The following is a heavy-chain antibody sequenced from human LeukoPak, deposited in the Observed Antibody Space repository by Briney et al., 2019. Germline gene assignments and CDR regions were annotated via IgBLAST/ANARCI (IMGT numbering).Heavy chain of an antibody. Sequence: GGSLRLSCAASGFTFSSFALDWVRQAPGKGLEWEAITSYDGSNEYYADSVKGRFTISRDNSKNTVYLQMNSLRAEDTAVYFCAKDGSGSYYGERYYFDNWGQGTLVTVSS. J-gene: IGHJ4*02. CDR2: TSYDGSNE. D-gene: IGHD1-26*01. CDR1: GFTFSSFA. CDR3: AKDGSGSYYGERYYFDN. V-gene: IGHV3-30*04.